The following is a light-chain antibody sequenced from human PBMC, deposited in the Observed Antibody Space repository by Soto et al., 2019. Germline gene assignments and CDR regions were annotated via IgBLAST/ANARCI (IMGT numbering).Light chain of an antibody. CDR1: QSIGNY. J-gene: IGKJ1*01. Sequence: DIQMTQSPSSLSTSVGDRVSITCRASQSIGNYLNWYQQKPGKVPKLLIYAASRLQSGVTSRFSGSGSGTDFTLTISSLQPEDFATYFCQQSYITPWTFGQGTKVEI. V-gene: IGKV1-39*01. CDR2: AAS. CDR3: QQSYITPWT.